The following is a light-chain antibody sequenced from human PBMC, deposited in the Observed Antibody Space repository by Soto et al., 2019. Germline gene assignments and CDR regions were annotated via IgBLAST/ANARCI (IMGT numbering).Light chain of an antibody. J-gene: IGLJ1*01. V-gene: IGLV2-8*01. CDR3: SSHGGSNNPLV. Sequence: QSALTQPPSASGSPGQSVAISCTGTSSDIGGYNFVSWYQQHPGKAPKLMIYEVTKRPSGVPDRFSGSKSGNTATLIVSGLHAEDEADYYCSSHGGSNNPLVFGTGTKLTVL. CDR2: EVT. CDR1: SSDIGGYNF.